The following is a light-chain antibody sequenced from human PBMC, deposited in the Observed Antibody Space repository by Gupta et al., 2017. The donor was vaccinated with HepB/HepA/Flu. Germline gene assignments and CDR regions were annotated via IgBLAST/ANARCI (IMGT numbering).Light chain of an antibody. Sequence: VILKDSERPSGIPERFSGSGSGTEVTLTNSVVQAEDEADYYCQSSDSSGDFVLFGGGTRLTVV. V-gene: IGLV3-25*03. J-gene: IGLJ2*01. CDR2: KDS. CDR3: QSSDSSGDFVL.